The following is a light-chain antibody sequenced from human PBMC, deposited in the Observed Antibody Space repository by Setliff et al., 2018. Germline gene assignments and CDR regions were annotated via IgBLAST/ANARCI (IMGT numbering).Light chain of an antibody. V-gene: IGLV2-11*01. J-gene: IGLJ1*01. CDR2: DVT. CDR3: CSYADTYISV. CDR1: SSDVGRYNF. Sequence: QSALTQPRSVSGSPGQSVTISCTATSSDVGRYNFVSWYQQHPGKAPKLIIYDVTKRPSGVPDRFSGSKSGNTASLTISGLQAEDEADYSCCSYADTYISVFGTGTKV.